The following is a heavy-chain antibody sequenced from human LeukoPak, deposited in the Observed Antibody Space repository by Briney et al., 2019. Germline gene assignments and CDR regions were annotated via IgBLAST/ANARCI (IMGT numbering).Heavy chain of an antibody. CDR3: ARDPRGPAGYDSPARDTFDY. Sequence: GGSLRLSCAASGFSFSNFAMNWVRQAPGKGLEWVSSISAGAGETYYGHSVEGRFITSRDNSKNTLYLQMNSLRAEDTAVYYCARDPRGPAGYDSPARDTFDYWGQGTLVTVSS. CDR1: GFSFSNFA. CDR2: ISAGAGET. D-gene: IGHD3-22*01. J-gene: IGHJ4*02. V-gene: IGHV3-23*01.